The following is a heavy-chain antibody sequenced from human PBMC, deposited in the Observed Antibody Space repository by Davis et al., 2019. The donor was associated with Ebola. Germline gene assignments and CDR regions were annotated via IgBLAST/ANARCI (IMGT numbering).Heavy chain of an antibody. CDR2: ISSGSSTI. Sequence: GGSLRLSCAASGFTFSSYNMNWVRQAPGKGLEWVSYISSGSSTIYYADSVKGRFTISRDNAKNSLYLQMNSLRAEDTAVYYCAKDMLGYWGQGTLVTVSS. CDR3: AKDMLGY. J-gene: IGHJ4*02. CDR1: GFTFSSYN. V-gene: IGHV3-48*04. D-gene: IGHD2-8*01.